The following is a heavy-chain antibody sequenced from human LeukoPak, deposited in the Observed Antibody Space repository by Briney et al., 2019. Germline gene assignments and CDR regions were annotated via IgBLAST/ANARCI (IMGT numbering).Heavy chain of an antibody. CDR2: ISSRSSYI. CDR3: AREYDSGSYYNFGY. D-gene: IGHD3-10*01. J-gene: IGHJ4*02. V-gene: IGHV3-21*01. CDR1: GFTFSSYS. Sequence: GGSLRLSCAASGFTFSSYSMNWVRQAPGKGLEWVSSISSRSSYIYYADSVKGRFTISRDNAKNSLYLQMNSLGAEDTAVYYCAREYDSGSYYNFGYWGQGTLVTVSS.